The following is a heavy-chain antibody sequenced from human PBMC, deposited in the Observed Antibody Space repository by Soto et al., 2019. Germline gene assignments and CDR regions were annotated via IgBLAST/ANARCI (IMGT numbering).Heavy chain of an antibody. Sequence: QVQLVQSGAEVREPGASVKVSCKTSGYTFSRYGITWVRQAPGQGLEWMGWINGNTGHTTYAMNLEDRLTISTDTPKSPASMELRSRKSDDTAVYYCARERKWEPLPYWGQGNLFTVSP. CDR3: ARERKWEPLPY. V-gene: IGHV1-18*01. J-gene: IGHJ4*02. D-gene: IGHD1-26*01. CDR2: INGNTGHT. CDR1: GYTFSRYG.